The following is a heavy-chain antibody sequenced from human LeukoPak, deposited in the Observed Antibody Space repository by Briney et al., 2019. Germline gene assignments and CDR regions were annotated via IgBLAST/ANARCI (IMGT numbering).Heavy chain of an antibody. D-gene: IGHD1-26*01. CDR2: INPTGGST. J-gene: IGHJ5*02. Sequence: PWASVKVPCKASGYTFTSYYMHWVRQAPGQGLEWMGLINPTGGSTGYAQKFQGRVTMTRDMSTSTDYMELSSLRSEDTAIYYCARDNSVGDNAWWFDPWGQGTLVTVSS. CDR3: ARDNSVGDNAWWFDP. CDR1: GYTFTSYY. V-gene: IGHV1-46*01.